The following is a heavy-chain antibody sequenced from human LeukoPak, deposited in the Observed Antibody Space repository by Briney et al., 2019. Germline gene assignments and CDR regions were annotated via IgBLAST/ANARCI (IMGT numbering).Heavy chain of an antibody. CDR1: GGTFISYA. V-gene: IGHV1-69*01. CDR3: ARGRFLEWLLYHPTFDY. J-gene: IGHJ4*02. Sequence: SVKVSCKASGGTFISYAISWVRQAPGQGLEWMGGIIPIFGTANYAQKFQGRVTITADESTSTAYMELSSLRSEDMAVHYCARGRFLEWLLYHPTFDYWGQGTLVTVSS. D-gene: IGHD3-3*01. CDR2: IIPIFGTA.